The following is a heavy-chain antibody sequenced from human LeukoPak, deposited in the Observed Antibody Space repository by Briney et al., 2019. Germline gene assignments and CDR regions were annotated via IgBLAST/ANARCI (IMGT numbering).Heavy chain of an antibody. V-gene: IGHV3-23*01. J-gene: IGHJ4*02. CDR1: GFTFSSYA. CDR2: ISGSGGRT. D-gene: IGHD3-9*01. Sequence: GGSLRLSCAASGFTFSSYAMSWVRQAPGKGLEWVSAISGSGGRTYYADSVKGRFTISRDNSKNTLYLQMNSLRAEDTAVYYCAKTYYDILTGYYFDYWGQGTLVTVSS. CDR3: AKTYYDILTGYYFDY.